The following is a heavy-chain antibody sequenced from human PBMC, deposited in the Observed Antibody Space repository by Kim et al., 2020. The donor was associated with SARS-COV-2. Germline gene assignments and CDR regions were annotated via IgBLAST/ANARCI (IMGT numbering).Heavy chain of an antibody. V-gene: IGHV4-39*01. J-gene: IGHJ4*02. Sequence: NPAPNSRVTISVDTPKNQFSLKLSSVTAGDTGVYYCARHVGVAVAGRDYWGQGTLVPVSS. CDR3: ARHVGVAVAGRDY. D-gene: IGHD6-19*01.